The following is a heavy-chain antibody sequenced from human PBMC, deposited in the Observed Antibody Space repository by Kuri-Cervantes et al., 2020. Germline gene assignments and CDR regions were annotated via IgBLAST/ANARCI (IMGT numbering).Heavy chain of an antibody. CDR2: IYPGDSDT. CDR3: ARRLRGSYYGLDY. Sequence: KVFCYGSGYSFTSYWIGWVRQLPGKGLEWRGIIYPGDSDTRYSQSCQGQVTILADKSISTAYLQWSSLKGSDTAMYYCARRLRGSYYGLDYWGQGTLVTVSS. CDR1: GYSFTSYW. V-gene: IGHV5-51*01. D-gene: IGHD1-26*01. J-gene: IGHJ4*02.